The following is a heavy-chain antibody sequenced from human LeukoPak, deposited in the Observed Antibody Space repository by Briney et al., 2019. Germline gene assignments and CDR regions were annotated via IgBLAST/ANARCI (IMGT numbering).Heavy chain of an antibody. CDR2: IVVGSGNT. Sequence: GASVKVSCKASGFTFTSSAVQWVRQARGQRLEWIGWIVVGSGNTNYAQKFQERVTITRDMSTSTAYMELSSLRSEDTAVYYRAAAAIYYDSSGESWGQGTLVTVSS. J-gene: IGHJ4*02. D-gene: IGHD3-22*01. V-gene: IGHV1-58*01. CDR3: AAAAIYYDSSGES. CDR1: GFTFTSSA.